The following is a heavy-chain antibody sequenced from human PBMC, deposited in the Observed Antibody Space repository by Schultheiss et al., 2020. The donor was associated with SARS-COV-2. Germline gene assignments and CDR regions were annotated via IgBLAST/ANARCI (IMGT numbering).Heavy chain of an antibody. CDR1: GGSISRYY. CDR3: ARQPSRTRSGLDY. V-gene: IGHV4-59*06. Sequence: SQTLSLTCTVSGGSISRYYWSWIRQPPGKGLEWIGHIYYSGNTNYNPSLKSRVSISVDTSKNQFSLRLTSLTAADTALYYCARQPSRTRSGLDYWGQGILVTVSS. D-gene: IGHD2-2*01. CDR2: IYYSGNT. J-gene: IGHJ4*02.